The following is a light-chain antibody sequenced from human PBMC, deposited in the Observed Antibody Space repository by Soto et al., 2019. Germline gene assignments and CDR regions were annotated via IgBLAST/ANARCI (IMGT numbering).Light chain of an antibody. CDR1: QTVTSNY. Sequence: EIVWTQSPGTLSLSPGERATLSCRASQTVTSNYLAWYQQKPGQAPRLLIYGSSSRATGIPDRFSGSGSGTGFTLTISRLEPEDFAVYYCQQYGTSPLTFGGGTKVEIK. CDR2: GSS. V-gene: IGKV3-20*01. CDR3: QQYGTSPLT. J-gene: IGKJ4*01.